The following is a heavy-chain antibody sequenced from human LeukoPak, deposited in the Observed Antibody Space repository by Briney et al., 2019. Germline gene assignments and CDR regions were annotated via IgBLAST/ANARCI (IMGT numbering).Heavy chain of an antibody. CDR3: AKGGQQWLRIDY. Sequence: GGSLRLSCAASGFTFSSYWMHWVRQAPGKGLEWVAVISYDGSNKYYADSVKGRFTISRDNSKNTLYLQMNSLRAEDTAVYYCAKGGQQWLRIDYWGQGTLVTVSS. CDR1: GFTFSSYW. CDR2: ISYDGSNK. J-gene: IGHJ4*02. V-gene: IGHV3-30*18. D-gene: IGHD6-19*01.